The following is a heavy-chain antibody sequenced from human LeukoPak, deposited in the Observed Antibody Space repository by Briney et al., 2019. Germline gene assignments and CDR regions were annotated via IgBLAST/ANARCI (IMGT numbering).Heavy chain of an antibody. CDR1: GFTFSSYA. Sequence: GGSLRLSCTASGFTFSSYALSWVRQAPGKGLEWVSTISGSGVSTYYADSVKGRFTISRDNSKNTLYLQMNSLRAEDTTVYYCAKRCLSRKYFDYWGQGTLVTVSS. D-gene: IGHD1-14*01. J-gene: IGHJ4*02. CDR3: AKRCLSRKYFDY. CDR2: ISGSGVST. V-gene: IGHV3-23*01.